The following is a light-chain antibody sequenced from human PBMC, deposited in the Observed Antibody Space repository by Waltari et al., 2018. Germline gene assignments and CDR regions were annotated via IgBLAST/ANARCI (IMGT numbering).Light chain of an antibody. J-gene: IGKJ1*01. CDR2: AAS. Sequence: VVLTQSPGTLSLSPGERATLSCRASQSIGRYLVWYQQRPGQAPRLLIYAASTRATGIPDRSSGSGSGTDFTLTISRLEPEDFAVYYCQNHERLPATFGQGTKVEIK. V-gene: IGKV3-20*01. CDR3: QNHERLPAT. CDR1: QSIGRY.